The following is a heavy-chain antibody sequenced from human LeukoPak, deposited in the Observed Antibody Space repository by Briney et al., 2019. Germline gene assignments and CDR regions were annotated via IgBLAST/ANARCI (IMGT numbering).Heavy chain of an antibody. CDR1: GFTSSSYT. V-gene: IGHV3-23*01. Sequence: PGGSLRLSCAAPGFTSSSYTMNWVRPAPGKGLEWVSAISGSGGSSYYADSVKGQFTISRDNSKNTLYLQRNSLRAEDTAVYYCAKDPSYWGQGTLVTVSS. CDR3: AKDPSY. J-gene: IGHJ4*02. CDR2: ISGSGGSS.